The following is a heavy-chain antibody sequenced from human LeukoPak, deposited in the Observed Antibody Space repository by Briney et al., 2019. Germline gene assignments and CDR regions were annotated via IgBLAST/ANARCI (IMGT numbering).Heavy chain of an antibody. CDR3: ARGKNALLLWFGELNDY. CDR1: GYTFTSYY. V-gene: IGHV1-46*03. D-gene: IGHD3-10*01. Sequence: ASVKVSCKASGYTFTSYYMHWVRQAPGQGLEWMGIINPSGGSTSYAQKFQGRVTMTRDTSTSTVYMELSSLRSEDTAVYYCARGKNALLLWFGELNDYWGQGTLVTVSS. J-gene: IGHJ4*02. CDR2: INPSGGST.